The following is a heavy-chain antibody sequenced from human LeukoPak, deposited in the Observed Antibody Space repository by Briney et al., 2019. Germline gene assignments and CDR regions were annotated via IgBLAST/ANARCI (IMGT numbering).Heavy chain of an antibody. CDR2: ISVSGGST. CDR1: GFTFSSYA. J-gene: IGHJ4*02. CDR3: AKHPQLRYFDWFPTFFD. V-gene: IGHV3-23*01. Sequence: TGGSLRLSCAASGFTFSSYAMSWVRQAPGKGLEWVSAISVSGGSTYYADSVKGRFTISRDNSKNTLYLQMNSLRAEDTAVYYCAKHPQLRYFDWFPTFFDWGQGTLVTVSS. D-gene: IGHD3-9*01.